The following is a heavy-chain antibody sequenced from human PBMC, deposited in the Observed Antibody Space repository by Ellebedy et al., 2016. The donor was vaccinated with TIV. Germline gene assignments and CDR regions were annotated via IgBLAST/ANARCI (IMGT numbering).Heavy chain of an antibody. Sequence: GESLKISCATSGITFKTAWMSWVRQAPGKGLEWVGRIRSSSEGGTTEDAAPVQGRFIISRDDSKATLYLQMNSLKTEETAIYYCTTADRVEGDGRGYWGQGTLVTVSS. CDR2: IRSSSEGGTT. V-gene: IGHV3-15*01. D-gene: IGHD5-24*01. CDR1: GITFKTAW. CDR3: TTADRVEGDGRGY. J-gene: IGHJ4*02.